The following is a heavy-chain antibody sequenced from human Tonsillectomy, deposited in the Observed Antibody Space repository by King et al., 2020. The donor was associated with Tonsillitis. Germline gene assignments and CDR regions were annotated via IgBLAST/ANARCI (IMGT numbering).Heavy chain of an antibody. J-gene: IGHJ3*02. D-gene: IGHD3-22*01. CDR3: ARLKGYYYDSSGYVAHAFDI. CDR2: IYTGDSDT. CDR1: GYSFTSYW. V-gene: IGHV5-51*01. Sequence: QLVQSGAEVKKPGESLKISCKGSGYSFTSYWIGWVRQMPGKGLEWMGIIYTGDSDTRYSPSFQGQVTISADKSISTAYLQWSSLKASDTAMYYCARLKGYYYDSSGYVAHAFDIWGQGTMVTVSS.